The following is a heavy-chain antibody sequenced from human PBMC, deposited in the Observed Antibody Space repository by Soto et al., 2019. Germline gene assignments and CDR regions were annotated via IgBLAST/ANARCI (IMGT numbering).Heavy chain of an antibody. CDR1: GGSVSSGSYY. CDR3: ARVPTTMYYFDY. J-gene: IGHJ4*02. CDR2: IYYSGST. V-gene: IGHV4-61*01. Sequence: SETLSLTCTVSGGSVSSGSYYWSWIRQPPGKGLEWIGYIYYSGSTNYNPSLKSRVTISVDTSKNQFSLKLSSVTAADTAVYYCARVPTTMYYFDYWGQGTLVTVSS. D-gene: IGHD3-10*02.